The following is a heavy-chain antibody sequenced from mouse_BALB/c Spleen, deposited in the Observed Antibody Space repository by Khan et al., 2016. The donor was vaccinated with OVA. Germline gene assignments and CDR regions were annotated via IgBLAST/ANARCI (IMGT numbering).Heavy chain of an antibody. V-gene: IGHV5-15*02. CDR3: ARSGTGGFSY. CDR1: GFTFSDYG. D-gene: IGHD3-1*01. J-gene: IGHJ3*01. Sequence: EVELVESGGGLVQPGGSRKLSCAASGFTFSDYGMAWIRQGPGKGPEWITFISSLAYNFYYADNLKGRFTISRENAKNTLYLDMNSLRSEDTTMYDCARSGTGGFSYWGKGTLVTVSA. CDR2: ISSLAYNF.